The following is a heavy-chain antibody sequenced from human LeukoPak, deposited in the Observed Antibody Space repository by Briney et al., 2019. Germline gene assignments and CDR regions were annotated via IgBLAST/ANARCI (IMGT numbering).Heavy chain of an antibody. Sequence: SETLSLTCTVSGGSISSGGYSWSWIRQHPGKGLEWIGYIYYSGSTYYNPSLKSRVTISVDTSKNQFSLKLSSVTAADTAVYYCARELTLYGMDVWGQGTTVTVSS. D-gene: IGHD1-14*01. V-gene: IGHV4-31*03. CDR2: IYYSGST. CDR3: ARELTLYGMDV. CDR1: GGSISSGGYS. J-gene: IGHJ6*02.